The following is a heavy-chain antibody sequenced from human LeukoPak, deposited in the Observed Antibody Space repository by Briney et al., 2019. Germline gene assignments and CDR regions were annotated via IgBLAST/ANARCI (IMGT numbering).Heavy chain of an antibody. D-gene: IGHD3-3*01. CDR2: INAGNGNT. J-gene: IGHJ4*02. CDR1: GYTFTSYA. CDR3: ARGVSPSDFWSGYYRRTKTYYFDY. Sequence: GASVKVSCKASGYTFTSYAMHWVRQAPGQRLEWMGWINAGNGNTKYSQKFQGRVTMTRNTSISTAYMELSSLRSEDTAVYYCARGVSPSDFWSGYYRRTKTYYFDYWGQGTLVTVSS. V-gene: IGHV1-3*01.